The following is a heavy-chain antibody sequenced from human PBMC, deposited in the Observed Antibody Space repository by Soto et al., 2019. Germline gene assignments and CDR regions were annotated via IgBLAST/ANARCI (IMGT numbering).Heavy chain of an antibody. D-gene: IGHD3-22*01. Sequence: SVKVSCKASGGTFSSYAISWVRQAPGQGLEWMGGIIPIFGTANYAQKFQGRVTITADESTSTAYMELSSLRSEDTAVYYCARDPNYYYDSSGYYWNDYWGQGTQVTV. CDR2: IIPIFGTA. CDR1: GGTFSSYA. V-gene: IGHV1-69*13. CDR3: ARDPNYYYDSSGYYWNDY. J-gene: IGHJ4*02.